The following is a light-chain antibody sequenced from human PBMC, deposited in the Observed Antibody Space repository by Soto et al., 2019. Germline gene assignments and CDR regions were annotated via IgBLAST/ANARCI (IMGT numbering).Light chain of an antibody. CDR1: QSISSY. CDR3: QQSYSTPYT. CDR2: AAS. J-gene: IGKJ2*01. V-gene: IGKV1-39*01. Sequence: DIQMTQSPSSLSASVGDRVTITCRASQSISSYLTWSQQKPGKAPKLLIYAASSLQSGVPSRFSGSGSGTDFTLTISSLQPEDFATYYCQQSYSTPYTFGQGTKLEIK.